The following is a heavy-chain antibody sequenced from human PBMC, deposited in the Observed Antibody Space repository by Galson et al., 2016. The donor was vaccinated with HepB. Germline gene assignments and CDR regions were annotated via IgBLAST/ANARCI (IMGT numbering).Heavy chain of an antibody. CDR3: AREGAYSGNDFGGGFDS. V-gene: IGHV3-48*02. CDR1: GFTFNSHK. J-gene: IGHJ4*02. CDR2: ISGSGYII. Sequence: SLRLSCAASGFTFNSHKMQWVRQAPGKGLEWLSDISGSGYIIQYADSVKGRFTTSRDNAKNSLFLQMNSLRDEGTAVYYCAREGAYSGNDFGGGFDSWGQGTLVTVSS. D-gene: IGHD5-12*01.